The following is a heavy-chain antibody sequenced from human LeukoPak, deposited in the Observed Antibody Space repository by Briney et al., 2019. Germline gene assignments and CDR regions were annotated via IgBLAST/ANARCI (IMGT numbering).Heavy chain of an antibody. CDR3: ARAGYCTSTSCYAGNWFDP. CDR2: ISVYNGNT. D-gene: IGHD2-2*01. CDR1: GYTFTSSG. J-gene: IGHJ5*02. V-gene: IGHV1-18*04. Sequence: ASVKVSCKASGYTFTSSGISWVRQAPGQGLKWMGWISVYNGNTNYAQKLQGRVTMTTDTSTSTAYMELRSLRSDDTAVYYCARAGYCTSTSCYAGNWFDPWGQGTLVTVSS.